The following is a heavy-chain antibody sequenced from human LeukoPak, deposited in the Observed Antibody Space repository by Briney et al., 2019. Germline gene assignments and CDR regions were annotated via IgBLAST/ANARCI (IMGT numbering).Heavy chain of an antibody. CDR2: ISYYGSNK. Sequence: GGSLRLSCAASGFTFSSYGMHWVRQAPGKGLEWVAVISYYGSNKYYADSVKCRFTISRHNSKHTLYLHMNSLRAEESAAYCCAKGYSGYDWRLVDYWGQGTLVKVSS. V-gene: IGHV3-30*18. CDR1: GFTFSSYG. J-gene: IGHJ4*02. CDR3: AKGYSGYDWRLVDY. D-gene: IGHD5-12*01.